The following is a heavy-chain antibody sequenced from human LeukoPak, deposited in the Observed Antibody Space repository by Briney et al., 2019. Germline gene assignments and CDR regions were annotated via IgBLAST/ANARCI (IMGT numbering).Heavy chain of an antibody. V-gene: IGHV1-18*01. CDR2: ISPYNGNT. J-gene: IGHJ6*02. CDR1: GYTFTSYD. Sequence: ASVTVSCKASGYTFTSYDISWVRQAPGPGLEWMGWISPYNGNTNYAQKFQGRVTMTTDTSTSTAYMELRSLRSDDTALYYCARTWDSSTWNYYYGMDVWGHGTTVTVSS. D-gene: IGHD6-13*01. CDR3: ARTWDSSTWNYYYGMDV.